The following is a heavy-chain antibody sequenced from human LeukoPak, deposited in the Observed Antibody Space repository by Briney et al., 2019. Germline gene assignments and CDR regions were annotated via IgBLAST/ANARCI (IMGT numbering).Heavy chain of an antibody. CDR1: GGSISSSSYY. D-gene: IGHD3-22*01. V-gene: IGHV4-39*01. CDR3: DGYYYDSSGYRIDY. CDR2: IYYSGST. Sequence: SETLSLTCTVSGGSISSSSYYWGWIRQPPGKGLEWIGSIYYSGSTYYNPSLKSRVTISVDTSKNQFSLKLSSVTAADTAVYYCDGYYYDSSGYRIDYWGQGTLVTASS. J-gene: IGHJ4*02.